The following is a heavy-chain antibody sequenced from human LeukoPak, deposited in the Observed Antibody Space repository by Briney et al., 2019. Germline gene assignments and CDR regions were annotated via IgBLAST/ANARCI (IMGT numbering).Heavy chain of an antibody. CDR2: IYNSGSSGST. D-gene: IGHD3-10*01. CDR3: ARSPRFGSGSYSIDY. J-gene: IGHJ4*02. V-gene: IGHV4-61*01. Sequence: SESLSLTCTVSGGSVSSGSYYWSCIRQPPGKGLEWIGYIYNSGSSGSTNYNPSLKSRVTISIDTSKNQFSLRLSSVTAADTAVYYCARSPRFGSGSYSIDYWGQGSLVTVSS. CDR1: GGSVSSGSYY.